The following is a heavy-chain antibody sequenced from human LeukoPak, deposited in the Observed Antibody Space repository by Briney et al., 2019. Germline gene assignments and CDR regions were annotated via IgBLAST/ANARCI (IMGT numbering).Heavy chain of an antibody. J-gene: IGHJ4*02. CDR1: GFTFSSYA. V-gene: IGHV3-30-3*01. Sequence: PGGSLRLSCAASGFTFSSYAMHWVRQAPGKGLEWVAVISYDGSNKYYADSVKGRFTISRDNAKNSLYLQMNSLRAEDTAVYYCASWYSSSSYWGQGTLVTVSS. CDR3: ASWYSSSSY. CDR2: ISYDGSNK. D-gene: IGHD6-6*01.